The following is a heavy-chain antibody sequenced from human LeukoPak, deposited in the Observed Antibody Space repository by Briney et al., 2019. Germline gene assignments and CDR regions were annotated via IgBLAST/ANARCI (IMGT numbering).Heavy chain of an antibody. CDR2: TYTGGNS. Sequence: PGGSLRLSCAASGFTVNSNYIHWVRQAPGKGLEWVSVTYTGGNSYYAGSVQGRFIISRDISKNTLYLQMNNLRAEDSALYYCARGGRGSAAVVAPRSFDIWGQGTMVTVSS. V-gene: IGHV3-53*01. CDR3: ARGGRGSAAVVAPRSFDI. CDR1: GFTVNSNY. J-gene: IGHJ3*02. D-gene: IGHD3-22*01.